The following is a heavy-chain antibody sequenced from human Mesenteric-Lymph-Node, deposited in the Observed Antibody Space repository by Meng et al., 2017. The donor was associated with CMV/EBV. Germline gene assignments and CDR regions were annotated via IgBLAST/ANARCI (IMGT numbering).Heavy chain of an antibody. D-gene: IGHD1-26*01. CDR1: GGSISNYY. J-gene: IGHJ4*02. V-gene: IGHV4-59*01. CDR2: HSSGSA. Sequence: SETLSLTCTVSGGSISNYYWSWIRQAPGKGLEWIGHSSGSATYNPSLKSRVTISVDASNKHFSLNLNFVTAADTALYFCARDNMGSLDYWGQGALVTVSS. CDR3: ARDNMGSLDY.